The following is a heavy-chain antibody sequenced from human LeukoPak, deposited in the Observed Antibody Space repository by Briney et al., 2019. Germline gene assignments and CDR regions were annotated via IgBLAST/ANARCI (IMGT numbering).Heavy chain of an antibody. CDR1: GFTFSSSA. CDR3: AKDFVRYNIQFDY. CDR2: ISASGGST. Sequence: GGSLRLSCAASGFTFSSSAMSWVRQVPGKGLEWVSGISASGGSTNYADSVRGRFTISRDNSKNTLYLQMDSLRAEDTALYYCAKDFVRYNIQFDYWGQGALVTVSS. V-gene: IGHV3-23*01. D-gene: IGHD1-14*01. J-gene: IGHJ4*02.